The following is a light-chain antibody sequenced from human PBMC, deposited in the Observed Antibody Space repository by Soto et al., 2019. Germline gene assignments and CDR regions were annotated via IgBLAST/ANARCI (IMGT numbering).Light chain of an antibody. Sequence: QSALTQPASVSASPGQSITISCTGTSSDVGTFDLVSWYQQHPGKAPKLMIFEVSKRPSGVSIRFSGSKSGNTASLTISGLQAEDEADYYCSSYSNTGPSYVFATGTKVTVL. CDR1: SSDVGTFDL. J-gene: IGLJ1*01. CDR3: SSYSNTGPSYV. CDR2: EVS. V-gene: IGLV2-23*02.